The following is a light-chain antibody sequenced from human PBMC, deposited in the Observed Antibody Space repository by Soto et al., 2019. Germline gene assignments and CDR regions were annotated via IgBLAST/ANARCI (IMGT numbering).Light chain of an antibody. J-gene: IGKJ2*01. V-gene: IGKV1-5*03. CDR2: KAS. Sequence: DIQMTQSPSTLSASVGDRVTITCRASQSISSWLAWYQQKPGKAPKVLIYKASSLETGVPSRFSGSGSATEFTLTISSLQPDDFATYYCQQYNSFSGYTFGQGTKLEIK. CDR1: QSISSW. CDR3: QQYNSFSGYT.